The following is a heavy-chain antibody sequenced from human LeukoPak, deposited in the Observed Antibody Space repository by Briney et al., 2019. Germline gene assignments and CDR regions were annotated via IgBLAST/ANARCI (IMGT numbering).Heavy chain of an antibody. CDR3: ARDNGIWPFDC. CDR1: GFTFSTYW. J-gene: IGHJ4*02. Sequence: GGSLRLSCAASGFTFSTYWMTWVRQAPGKGLEWVANIKQDGSEKYYVDSVKGRFTISRDNAKNSLYLQMNSLRAEDTAVYYCARDNGIWPFDCWGQGTLVTVSS. V-gene: IGHV3-7*03. CDR2: IKQDGSEK.